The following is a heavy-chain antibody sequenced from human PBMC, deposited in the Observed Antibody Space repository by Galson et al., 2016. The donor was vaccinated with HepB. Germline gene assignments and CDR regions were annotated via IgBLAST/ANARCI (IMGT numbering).Heavy chain of an antibody. CDR1: GGSISSYY. CDR3: AIGNEYSSPFYYYYEMDV. Sequence: SETLSLTCSIFGGSISSYYWTWMRQPPGKGLEWIGNIYFTRGTNYNPSLKSRVTISLDTSRNQFSLKLTSVTAADSALYYCAIGNEYSSPFYYYYEMDVWGQGTTVTCSS. V-gene: IGHV4-59*01. D-gene: IGHD6-6*01. J-gene: IGHJ6*02. CDR2: IYFTRGT.